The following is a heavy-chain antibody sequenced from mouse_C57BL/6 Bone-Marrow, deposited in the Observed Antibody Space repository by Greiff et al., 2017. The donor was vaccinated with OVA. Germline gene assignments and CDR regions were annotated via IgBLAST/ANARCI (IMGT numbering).Heavy chain of an antibody. CDR1: GFTFSSYA. Sequence: EVMLVESGGGLVKPGGSLKLSCAASGFTFSSYAMSWVRQTPEKRLAWVATISDGGSYTYYPDNVKGRFTISRDNAKNNLYLQMSHLKSEDTAMYYCARDPSYYYGSSPEFAYWGQGTLVTVSA. J-gene: IGHJ3*01. D-gene: IGHD1-1*01. CDR2: ISDGGSYT. V-gene: IGHV5-4*01. CDR3: ARDPSYYYGSSPEFAY.